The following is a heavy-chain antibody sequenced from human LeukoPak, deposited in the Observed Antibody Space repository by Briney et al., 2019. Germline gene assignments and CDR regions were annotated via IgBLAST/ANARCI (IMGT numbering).Heavy chain of an antibody. J-gene: IGHJ4*02. Sequence: GGSLRLSCAASGFTFSNYWMHWVRQAPGKGLVWVSRINSDGSSTSYADSVKGRFTISRDNAKNTLYLQMNSLRAEDTAVYYCAGSRTAMVYFDYWGQGTLVTVSS. CDR2: INSDGSST. D-gene: IGHD5-18*01. V-gene: IGHV3-74*01. CDR3: AGSRTAMVYFDY. CDR1: GFTFSNYW.